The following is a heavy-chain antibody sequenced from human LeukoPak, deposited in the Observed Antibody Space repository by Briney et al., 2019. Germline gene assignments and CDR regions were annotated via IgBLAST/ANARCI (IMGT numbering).Heavy chain of an antibody. CDR3: ARGFGGYYYGKDV. CDR1: GFIVSSNC. J-gene: IGHJ6*02. CDR2: IYSGGST. D-gene: IGHD3-10*01. Sequence: PGGSLRLSCAASGFIVSSNCMNWVRQAPGKGLEWASVIYSGGSTYYADSVKGRFTISRDNSKNTLYLQMNSLRAEDTAVYYCARGFGGYYYGKDVWGQGTTVTVSS. V-gene: IGHV3-53*01.